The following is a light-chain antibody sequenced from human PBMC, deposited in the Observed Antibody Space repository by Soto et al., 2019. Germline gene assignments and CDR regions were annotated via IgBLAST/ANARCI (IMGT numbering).Light chain of an antibody. CDR2: AAS. Sequence: EIVLTQSPATLSLSPGERATLSCRASQSVSSNLAWYQQGPGQAPRLRIYAASPRAPGMPYRFSPSGSGTDFSLTISRLEHEDFSVYYCQQYVTSSPRTFGQGTKVDIK. CDR1: QSVSSN. J-gene: IGKJ1*01. CDR3: QQYVTSSPRT. V-gene: IGKV3-20*01.